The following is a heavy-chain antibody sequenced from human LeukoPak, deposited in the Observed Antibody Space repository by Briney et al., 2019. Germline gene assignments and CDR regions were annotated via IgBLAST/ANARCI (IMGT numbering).Heavy chain of an antibody. CDR1: GYTFTGYY. V-gene: IGHV1-2*02. J-gene: IGHJ5*02. D-gene: IGHD3-22*01. Sequence: ASVKVSCKASGYTFTGYYMHWVRQAPGQGLEWMGWINPNSGGTNYAQKFQGRVTMTRDTSISTAYMELSRLRSDDTAVYYCARGEVGSGYYSPHMTWFDPWGQGTLVTVSS. CDR3: ARGEVGSGYYSPHMTWFDP. CDR2: INPNSGGT.